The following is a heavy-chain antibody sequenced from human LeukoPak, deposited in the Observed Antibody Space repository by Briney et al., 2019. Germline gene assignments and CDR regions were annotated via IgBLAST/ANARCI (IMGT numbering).Heavy chain of an antibody. CDR1: GFIFSSYN. D-gene: IGHD3-22*01. CDR3: ARGPPGNYDSTGYYYAHFDC. V-gene: IGHV3-48*02. J-gene: IGHJ4*02. Sequence: GGSLRLSCAASGFIFSSYNMNWVRQAPGKGLEWISYISSGSSTIYYADSVKGRFTISRDNAKNSLYPQMNSLTDEDTAVYYCARGPPGNYDSTGYYYAHFDCWGQGTLVTVSS. CDR2: ISSGSSTI.